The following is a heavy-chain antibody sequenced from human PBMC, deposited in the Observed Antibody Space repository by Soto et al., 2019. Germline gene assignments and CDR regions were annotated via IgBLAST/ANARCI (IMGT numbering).Heavy chain of an antibody. Sequence: EVRLWECGGGLVQPGGSLRLSCAASGFGFDKYSMSWVRQAPGKGLEWVSGISGTAYSKHYADSVKGQFTISRDNFEKTLYLQMNSLRVEDTAVYYCAKSWGDTWQQSAFDFWGQGTMVTVSS. J-gene: IGHJ3*01. V-gene: IGHV3-23*01. D-gene: IGHD5-18*01. CDR1: GFGFDKYS. CDR3: AKSWGDTWQQSAFDF. CDR2: ISGTAYSK.